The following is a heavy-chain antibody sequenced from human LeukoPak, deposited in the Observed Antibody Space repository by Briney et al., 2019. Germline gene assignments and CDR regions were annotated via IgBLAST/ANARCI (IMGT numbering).Heavy chain of an antibody. CDR1: GGSFSGYY. CDR3: ARGPSSGAITFGGVIASPHYDF. D-gene: IGHD3-16*02. Sequence: PSETLSLTCAVYGGSFSGYYWSWIRQPPGKGLEWIGEINHSGSTNYNPSLKSRVTISVDTSKNQFSLKLSSVTAADTAVYYCARGPSSGAITFGGVIASPHYDFCGQGTLVTVSS. J-gene: IGHJ4*02. CDR2: INHSGST. V-gene: IGHV4-34*01.